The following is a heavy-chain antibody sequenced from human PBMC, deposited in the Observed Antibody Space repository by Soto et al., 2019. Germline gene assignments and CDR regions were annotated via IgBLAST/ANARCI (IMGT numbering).Heavy chain of an antibody. V-gene: IGHV4-39*01. CDR2: VHSSGGT. J-gene: IGHJ4*02. D-gene: IGHD2-15*01. Sequence: TLSLTCTVSGASVKRSNDFWGWIRQPPGKGLEFVGSVHSSGGTYYNPSLKSRATVSVDTSKNQFSLRLKSVTGTDTAVYYCGRLAEAATGHFDFDFWGKGTLVTV. CDR3: GRLAEAATGHFDFDF. CDR1: GASVKRSNDF.